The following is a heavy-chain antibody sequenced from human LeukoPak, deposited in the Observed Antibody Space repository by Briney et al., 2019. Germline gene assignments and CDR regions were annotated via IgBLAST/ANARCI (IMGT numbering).Heavy chain of an antibody. D-gene: IGHD6-19*01. V-gene: IGHV1-18*04. CDR3: AKGTSSGWTCDY. J-gene: IGHJ4*02. CDR2: ISAYNGNT. Sequence: ASVKVSCRASGYTFTSYHMHWVRQAPGQGLEWMGWISAYNGNTNYAQKFQGRVTMTRDMSTSTVYMELSSLRSEDTAVYYCAKGTSSGWTCDYWGQGTLVTVSS. CDR1: GYTFTSYH.